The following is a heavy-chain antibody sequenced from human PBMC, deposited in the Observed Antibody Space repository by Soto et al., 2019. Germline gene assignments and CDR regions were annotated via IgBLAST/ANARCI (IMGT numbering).Heavy chain of an antibody. CDR3: AREGSSSWNYYYYYMDV. CDR2: MNPKSGNT. Sequence: GASVKVSCKASGYTFTSYDINWVRQATGQGLEWMGWMNPKSGNTGYAQKFQGRVTMTRITTISTAYMELSSLRSEDTAVYYCAREGSSSWNYYYYYMDVWGKGTTVTVSS. V-gene: IGHV1-8*01. D-gene: IGHD6-13*01. J-gene: IGHJ6*03. CDR1: GYTFTSYD.